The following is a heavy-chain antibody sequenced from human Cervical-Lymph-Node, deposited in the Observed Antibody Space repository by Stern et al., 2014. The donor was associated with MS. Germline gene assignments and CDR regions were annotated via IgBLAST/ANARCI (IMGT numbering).Heavy chain of an antibody. CDR2: IKTKAGKR. D-gene: IGHD6-13*01. CDR1: GYTFTTFG. J-gene: IGHJ3*01. V-gene: IGHV7-4-1*02. Sequence: QVQLVQSGSELKEPEASVKVSCKASGYTFTTFGINLVRQAPGQGLEWMGWIKTKAGKRTYAQGFTGRFVFSLDTSVSTAYLQISSLKAEDTALYFCAKEPPYTSTWPDAFDVWGQGTMVTVSS. CDR3: AKEPPYTSTWPDAFDV.